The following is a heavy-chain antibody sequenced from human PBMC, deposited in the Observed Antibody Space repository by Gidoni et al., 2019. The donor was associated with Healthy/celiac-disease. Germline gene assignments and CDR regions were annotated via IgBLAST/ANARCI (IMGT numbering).Heavy chain of an antibody. J-gene: IGHJ4*02. D-gene: IGHD3-10*01. V-gene: IGHV3-33*04. CDR3: ARERITMVRGVIITERYFDY. CDR1: GFTFSSYG. Sequence: QVQLVESGGGVVQPGRSLRLSCAASGFTFSSYGMHWVRQAPGKGLEWGAGRWYEGSNKYYADSVKGRFTISRDNSKNTLYLQMNSLRAEDTAVYYCARERITMVRGVIITERYFDYWGQGTLVTVSS. CDR2: RWYEGSNK.